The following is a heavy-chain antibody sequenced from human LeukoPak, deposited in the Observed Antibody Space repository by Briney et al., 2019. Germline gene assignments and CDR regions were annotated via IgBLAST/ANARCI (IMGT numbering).Heavy chain of an antibody. CDR2: IWYDGSNK. J-gene: IGHJ6*02. D-gene: IGHD5-24*01. CDR3: ARGIGMATTSGYYYYGMDV. V-gene: IGHV3-33*01. Sequence: GGSLRLSCAASGFTFSSYGMHWVRQAPGKGLEWVAVIWYDGSNKYYADSVKGRFTISRDNSKNTLYLQMNSLRAEDTAVYYCARGIGMATTSGYYYYGMDVWGQGTTVTVSS. CDR1: GFTFSSYG.